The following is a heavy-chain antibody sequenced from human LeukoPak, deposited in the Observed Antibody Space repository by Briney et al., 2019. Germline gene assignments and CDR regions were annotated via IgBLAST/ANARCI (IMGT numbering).Heavy chain of an antibody. CDR1: GFTFSSYE. Sequence: TGGSLRLSCAASGFTFSSYEMNWVRQAPGKGLEWVSYISSSGSTIYYADSVKGRFTIPRDNAKNSLYLQMNSLRAEDTAVYYCASGYCSGGSCYSEYFQHWGQGTLVTVSS. CDR2: ISSSGSTI. D-gene: IGHD2-15*01. V-gene: IGHV3-48*03. J-gene: IGHJ1*01. CDR3: ASGYCSGGSCYSEYFQH.